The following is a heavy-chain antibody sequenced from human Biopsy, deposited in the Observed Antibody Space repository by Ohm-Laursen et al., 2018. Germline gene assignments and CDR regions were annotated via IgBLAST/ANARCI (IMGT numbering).Heavy chain of an antibody. J-gene: IGHJ2*01. CDR1: GDSISSYY. CDR2: VYYTGST. V-gene: IGHV4-59*01. D-gene: IGHD3-22*01. Sequence: SGTLSLTCTVSGDSISSYYWSWIRQPPGKGLEWIGYVYYTGSTDYNPSLQSRVTISVDTSKNHFSLRLRSVTPADTAIYYCARDRGFYSDRTVPGYFDLWGRDTLVTVSS. CDR3: ARDRGFYSDRTVPGYFDL.